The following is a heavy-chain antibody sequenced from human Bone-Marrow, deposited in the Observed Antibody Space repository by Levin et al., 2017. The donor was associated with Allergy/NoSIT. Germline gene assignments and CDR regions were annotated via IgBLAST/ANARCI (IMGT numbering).Heavy chain of an antibody. CDR3: AKEGLAVAGYYFDS. V-gene: IGHV3-23*01. D-gene: IGHD6-19*01. CDR1: GFTFSSYA. Sequence: GESLKISCAASGFTFSSYAMSWVRQAPGKGLEWVSSISGSGTITHYAESVKGRFTISRDISKNILHLQMNSLRAEDTAIYFCAKEGLAVAGYYFDSWGQGTLVTVSS. CDR2: ISGSGTIT. J-gene: IGHJ4*02.